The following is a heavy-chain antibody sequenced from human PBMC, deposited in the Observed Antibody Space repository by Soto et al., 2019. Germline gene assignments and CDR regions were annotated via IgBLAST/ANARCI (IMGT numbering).Heavy chain of an antibody. CDR3: AKDRKSGSGWYWDY. V-gene: IGHV3-23*01. CDR2: ISGSGGST. Sequence: GGSLRLSCAASGFTFSSYAMSWVRQAPGKGLEWVSAISGSGGSTYYADSVKGRFTISRDNSKNTLYLQMSSLRAEDTAVYYCAKDRKSGSGWYWDYWGQGTLVTVSS. D-gene: IGHD6-19*01. J-gene: IGHJ4*02. CDR1: GFTFSSYA.